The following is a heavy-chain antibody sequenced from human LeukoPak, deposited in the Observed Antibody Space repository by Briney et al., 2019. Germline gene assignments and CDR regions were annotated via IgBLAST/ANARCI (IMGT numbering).Heavy chain of an antibody. CDR3: AKHPLSGYGDYYFDY. V-gene: IGHV3-23*01. CDR2: ISGSGGST. CDR1: GFSFSNYV. D-gene: IGHD4-17*01. J-gene: IGHJ4*02. Sequence: GGSLRLSCAASGFSFSNYVMSWVRQAPGKGLEWVSAISGSGGSTYYADSVKGRFTISRDNSKNTLYLQMNSLRAEDTAVYYCAKHPLSGYGDYYFDYWGQGTLVTVSS.